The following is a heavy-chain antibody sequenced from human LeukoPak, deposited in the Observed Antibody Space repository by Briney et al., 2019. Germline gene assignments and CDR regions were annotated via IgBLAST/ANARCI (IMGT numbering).Heavy chain of an antibody. Sequence: GGSLRLSCAASGFTFSSYSMNWVRQAPGKGLEWVSYISSSSSTIYYADSVKGRFTISRDNAKNSLYLQMNSLRAEDTAVYYCAVTGSGSYYYPSGYWGQGTLVTVS. CDR2: ISSSSSTI. CDR1: GFTFSSYS. V-gene: IGHV3-48*01. J-gene: IGHJ4*02. D-gene: IGHD1-26*01. CDR3: AVTGSGSYYYPSGY.